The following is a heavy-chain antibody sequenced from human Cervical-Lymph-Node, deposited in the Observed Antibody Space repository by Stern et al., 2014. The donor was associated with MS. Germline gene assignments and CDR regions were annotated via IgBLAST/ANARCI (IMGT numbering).Heavy chain of an antibody. V-gene: IGHV1-69*04. CDR2: IMPVFGVP. CDR3: AREGGDFGQLQFVLDI. D-gene: IGHD5-24*01. CDR1: GGSFGNHA. J-gene: IGHJ3*01. Sequence: VQLVQSGAEVKRPGSSVKVSCKASGGSFGNHAISWVRQVPGQGLEWVGSIMPVFGVPNTAQRLQGRVTFPAGKSTATAYMELNSLKYEDTAVYYCAREGGDFGQLQFVLDIWGQGTLITVSA.